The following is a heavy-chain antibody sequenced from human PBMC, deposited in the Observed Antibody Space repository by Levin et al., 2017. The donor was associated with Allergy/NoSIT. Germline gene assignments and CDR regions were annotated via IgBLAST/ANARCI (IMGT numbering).Heavy chain of an antibody. CDR1: GGSISSGGYS. D-gene: IGHD3-10*01. CDR3: ARGSGSYLTEYFQH. CDR2: IYHSGST. Sequence: ASETLSLTCAVSGGSISSGGYSWSWIRQPPGKGLEWIGYIYHSGSTYYNPSLTSRVTISVARSKNQFSLKLSSVTAADTAVYYCARGSGSYLTEYFQHWGQGTRVTVSS. J-gene: IGHJ1*01. V-gene: IGHV4-30-2*01.